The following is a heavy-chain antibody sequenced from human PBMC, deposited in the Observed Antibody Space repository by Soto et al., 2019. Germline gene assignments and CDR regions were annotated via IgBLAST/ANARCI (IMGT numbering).Heavy chain of an antibody. V-gene: IGHV3-7*01. D-gene: IGHD6-19*01. CDR1: GFTFSNYW. J-gene: IGHJ4*02. CDR2: IKQEGSEK. Sequence: PGGSLRLSCAASGFTFSNYWMSWVRQAPGKGLEWVANIKQEGSEKYYMDSVKGRFTISRDNAKNSLYLQMNSLRAEDTAVYYCARGSGSPFDYWGQGTLVTVSS. CDR3: ARGSGSPFDY.